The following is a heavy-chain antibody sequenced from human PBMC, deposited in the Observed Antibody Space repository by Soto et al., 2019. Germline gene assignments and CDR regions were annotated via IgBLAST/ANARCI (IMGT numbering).Heavy chain of an antibody. J-gene: IGHJ5*02. CDR3: AKGAGPPWFDP. CDR2: ISTTGGT. Sequence: TSETLSLTCIVSGGSTSTYHWSWIRQPAGKGLEWIGRISTTGGTNYSPSLESRVTMSLDTSKNYFSLELTSVTAADTAVYYCAKGAGPPWFDPWGQGILVTVYS. V-gene: IGHV4-4*07. CDR1: GGSTSTYH.